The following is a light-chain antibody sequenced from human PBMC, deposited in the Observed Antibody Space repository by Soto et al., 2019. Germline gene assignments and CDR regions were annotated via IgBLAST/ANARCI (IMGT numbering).Light chain of an antibody. CDR3: QQYNTWPPLT. CDR2: GSS. CDR1: QSVNSD. J-gene: IGKJ4*01. V-gene: IGKV3-15*01. Sequence: EIVMTQSPATLSVSPGGRVTLSCRASQSVNSDLAWYQQKPGQAPRLLIYGSSSRATGIPARFSGSGSGTEFTLTISSLQSEDFAVYFCQQYNTWPPLTFGGGTNVEIK.